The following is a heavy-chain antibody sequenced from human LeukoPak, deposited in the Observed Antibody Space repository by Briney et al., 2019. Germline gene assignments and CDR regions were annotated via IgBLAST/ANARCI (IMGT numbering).Heavy chain of an antibody. CDR3: AADDYDFWSGYYPRGDYYYYYVDV. D-gene: IGHD3-3*01. Sequence: SVKVSCKASGFTFTSSAMQWVRQARGQRLEWIGWIVVGSGNTNYAQKFQERVTITRDMSTSTAYMELSSLRSEDTAVYYCAADDYDFWSGYYPRGDYYYYYVDVWGKGTTVTVSS. CDR2: IVVGSGNT. V-gene: IGHV1-58*02. CDR1: GFTFTSSA. J-gene: IGHJ6*03.